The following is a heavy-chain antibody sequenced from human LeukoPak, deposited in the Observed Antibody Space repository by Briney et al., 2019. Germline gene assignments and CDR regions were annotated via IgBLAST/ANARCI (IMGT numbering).Heavy chain of an antibody. J-gene: IGHJ4*02. CDR3: AKGNYVWGTNFDY. CDR1: RFTLSNYN. Sequence: KSRGSLRLSCAASRFTLSNYNMNSVRQAPGKGLEWVSSISGSSSYLFFADSLKGRFTISRDNTKNSLYLQMNSLRVDDTAVYYCAKGNYVWGTNFDYWGQGTLVTVSS. D-gene: IGHD3-16*01. CDR2: ISGSSSYL. V-gene: IGHV3-21*01.